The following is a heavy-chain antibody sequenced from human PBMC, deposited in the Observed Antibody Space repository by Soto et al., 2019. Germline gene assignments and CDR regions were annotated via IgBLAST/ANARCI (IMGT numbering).Heavy chain of an antibody. CDR2: ISSSSSYI. CDR1: GFTSSSYS. V-gene: IGHV3-21*01. Sequence: GGSLRLSCAASGFTSSSYSMNWVRQAPGKGLEWVSSISSSSSYIYYADSVKGRFTISRDNAKNSLYLQMNSLRAEDTAVYYCARVSLVSWFDPWGQGTLVTVSS. CDR3: ARVSLVSWFDP. D-gene: IGHD1-26*01. J-gene: IGHJ5*02.